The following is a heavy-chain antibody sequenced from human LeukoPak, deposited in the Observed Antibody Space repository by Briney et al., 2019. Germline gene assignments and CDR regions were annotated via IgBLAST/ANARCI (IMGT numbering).Heavy chain of an antibody. Sequence: GGSLRLSCSASGFTFSTYWMSWVRQAPGKGLEWVAVISYDGSNKYYADSVKGRFTISRDNSKNTLYLQMNSLRAEDTAVYYCAKDRDYYDSSGQDYWGQGTLVTVSS. V-gene: IGHV3-30*18. CDR1: GFTFSTYW. CDR2: ISYDGSNK. D-gene: IGHD3-22*01. CDR3: AKDRDYYDSSGQDY. J-gene: IGHJ4*02.